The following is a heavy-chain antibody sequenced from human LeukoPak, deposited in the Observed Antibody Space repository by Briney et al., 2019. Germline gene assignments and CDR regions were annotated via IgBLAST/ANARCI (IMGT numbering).Heavy chain of an antibody. J-gene: IGHJ3*02. D-gene: IGHD4-17*01. CDR3: AALTTVTTPDAFDI. Sequence: GGSLRLSCAASGFTFDDYAMHWVRQAPGKGLEWVSLISGDGGSTYYADSVKGRFTISRDNSKNSLYLQMNNLRTEDTALYYCAALTTVTTPDAFDIWGQGTMVTVSS. V-gene: IGHV3-43*02. CDR1: GFTFDDYA. CDR2: ISGDGGST.